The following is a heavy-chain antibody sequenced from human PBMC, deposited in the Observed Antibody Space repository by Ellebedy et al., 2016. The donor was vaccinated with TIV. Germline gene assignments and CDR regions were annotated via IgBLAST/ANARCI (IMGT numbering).Heavy chain of an antibody. CDR2: IYPDDSDT. CDR1: GYTLTSFTNYW. V-gene: IGHV5-51*01. J-gene: IGHJ4*02. Sequence: GESLKISCKGSGYTLTSFTNYWIGWVRQMPGKGLEWMGIIYPDDSDTRYSPSLQGQITISADKSISTTYLQWSSLKASDTAIYYCARVGREKGGYNDYYFDFWGQGTLVTVSS. D-gene: IGHD5-24*01. CDR3: ARVGREKGGYNDYYFDF.